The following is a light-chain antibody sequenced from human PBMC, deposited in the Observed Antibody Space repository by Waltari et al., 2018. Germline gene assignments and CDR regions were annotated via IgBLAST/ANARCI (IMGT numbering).Light chain of an antibody. Sequence: EIVLTQSPGTLSLSPGERATLSCRASQSVSSSYLAWYQQKPGQAPRLLIYGASSRATGIPDRFSGSGSGTDFTLTISRLEPEDFAVYYCQQYGSSPPSFTFGPGTKVGIK. CDR3: QQYGSSPPSFT. CDR2: GAS. CDR1: QSVSSSY. V-gene: IGKV3-20*01. J-gene: IGKJ3*01.